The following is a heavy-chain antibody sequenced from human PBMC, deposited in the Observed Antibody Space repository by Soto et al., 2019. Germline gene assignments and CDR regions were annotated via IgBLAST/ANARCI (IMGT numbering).Heavy chain of an antibody. CDR1: GFAFSSYA. CDR3: ATELGLYGSVSYPLFTPFDY. J-gene: IGHJ4*02. D-gene: IGHD3-10*01. V-gene: IGHV3-23*01. CDR2: ISGSGGST. Sequence: GGSLRLSCAASGFAFSSYAMSWVRQAPGKGLEWVSAISGSGGSTYYADSVKGRFTISRDNSKNTLYLQMNSLRAEDTAVYYCATELGLYGSVSYPLFTPFDYWGQRTLVTVSS.